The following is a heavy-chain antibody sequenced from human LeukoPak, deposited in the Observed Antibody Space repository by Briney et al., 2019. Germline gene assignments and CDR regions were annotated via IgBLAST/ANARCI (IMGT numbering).Heavy chain of an antibody. Sequence: PSETLSLTCTVSGGSISSYYWSWIRQPAGKGLXXXXXXXXXXXXXYNPSLKSRVTMSVDTSKNQFSLKLSSVTAADTAVYYCARDSPRYCSGGSCYSYMSAFDIWGQGTMVTVSS. J-gene: IGHJ3*02. D-gene: IGHD2-15*01. CDR1: GGSISSYY. CDR3: ARDSPRYCSGGSCYSYMSAFDI. V-gene: IGHV4-4*07. CDR2: XXXXXXX.